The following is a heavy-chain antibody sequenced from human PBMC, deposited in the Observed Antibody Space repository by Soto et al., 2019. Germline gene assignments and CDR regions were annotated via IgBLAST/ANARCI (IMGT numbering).Heavy chain of an antibody. V-gene: IGHV3-48*02. Sequence: GGSLRLSCAASGFTFSSYSMNWVRQAPGKGLEWVSYISSSSSTIYYADSVKGRFTISRDNAKNSLYLQMNSLRDEDTAVYYCARGYLRYFDWLLPHFDYWGQGTLVTVSS. J-gene: IGHJ4*02. CDR1: GFTFSSYS. CDR3: ARGYLRYFDWLLPHFDY. CDR2: ISSSSSTI. D-gene: IGHD3-9*01.